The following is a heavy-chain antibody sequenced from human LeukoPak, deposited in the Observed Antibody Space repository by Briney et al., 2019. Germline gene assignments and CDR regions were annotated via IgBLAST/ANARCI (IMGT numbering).Heavy chain of an antibody. CDR3: ARVSISGRYWYYFDY. CDR1: GGSISSGGYY. J-gene: IGHJ4*02. V-gene: IGHV4-31*03. Sequence: SQTLSLTCTVSGGSISSGGYYRSWIRQHPGKGLEWIGYIYYSGSTYYNPSLKSRVTISVDTSKNQFSLKLSSVTAADTAVYYCARVSISGRYWYYFDYWGQGTLVTVSS. CDR2: IYYSGST. D-gene: IGHD3-10*01.